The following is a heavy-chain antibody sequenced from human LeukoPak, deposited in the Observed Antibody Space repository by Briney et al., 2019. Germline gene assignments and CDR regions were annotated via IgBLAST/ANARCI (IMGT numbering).Heavy chain of an antibody. V-gene: IGHV4-39*01. CDR3: ARQRGYNDAFDI. D-gene: IGHD5-24*01. CDR1: GGSISSSTYY. J-gene: IGHJ3*02. CDR2: IYYSGRA. Sequence: SETLSLTCTVSGGSISSSTYYWGWIRQPPGKGLEWIGSIYYSGRAYYNPSPKSRVTISVHTSNDQFSLKLSSVTAADTAAYYCARQRGYNDAFDIWGQGTMVTVSS.